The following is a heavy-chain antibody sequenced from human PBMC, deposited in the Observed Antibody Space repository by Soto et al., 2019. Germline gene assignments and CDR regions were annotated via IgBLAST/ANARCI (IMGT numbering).Heavy chain of an antibody. CDR1: GFTFSSYA. CDR3: AREWVTMVRGRPYGMDV. CDR2: ISYDGSNK. J-gene: IGHJ6*02. Sequence: VQLLESGGGLVQPGGSLRLSCAASGFTFSSYAMHWVRQAPGKGLEWVAVISYDGSNKYYADSVKGRFTISRDNSKNTLYLQMNSLRAEDTAVYYCAREWVTMVRGRPYGMDVWGQGTTVTVSS. D-gene: IGHD3-10*01. V-gene: IGHV3-30-3*01.